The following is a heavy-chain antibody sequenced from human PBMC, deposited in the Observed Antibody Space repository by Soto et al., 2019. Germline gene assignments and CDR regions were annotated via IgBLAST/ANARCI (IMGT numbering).Heavy chain of an antibody. CDR3: ARVPFNSGSSFDY. V-gene: IGHV4-34*01. CDR2: INHSGST. CDR1: GGSFSGYY. D-gene: IGHD1-26*01. Sequence: SETLSLTCAVYGGSFSGYYWSWIRQPPGKGLEWIGEINHSGSTNYNPSLKSRVTISVDTSKNQFSLKLSSVTAADTAVYYCARVPFNSGSSFDYWGQGTLVTVSS. J-gene: IGHJ4*02.